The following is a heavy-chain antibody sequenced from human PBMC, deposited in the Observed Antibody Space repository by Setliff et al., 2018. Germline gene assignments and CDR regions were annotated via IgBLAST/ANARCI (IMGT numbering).Heavy chain of an antibody. V-gene: IGHV1-18*01. J-gene: IGHJ6*03. D-gene: IGHD3-22*01. Sequence: ASVKVSCKASGYTFTSYGITWVRQAPGQGPEWMGWISTYNGKTKYAEKVQGRVTMSTDTSTSTAYMELRSLRSDDTVVYLCARAGKYFDDTSGYYYDRDYYFYMDVWGKGTTVTVSS. CDR2: ISTYNGKT. CDR1: GYTFTSYG. CDR3: ARAGKYFDDTSGYYYDRDYYFYMDV.